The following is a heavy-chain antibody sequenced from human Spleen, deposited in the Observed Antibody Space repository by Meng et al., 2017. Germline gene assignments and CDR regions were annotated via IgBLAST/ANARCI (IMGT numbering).Heavy chain of an antibody. CDR1: GGSFSDYY. J-gene: IGHJ4*02. Sequence: QTQLHQLGAGLLKPSDTLSLTCVVSGGSFSDYYWSWIRQPPGKGLEWIGEINHSGSTNYNPSLENRATISVDTSQNNLSLKLSSVTAADSAVYYCARCPTTMAHDFDYWGQGTLVTVSS. CDR3: ARCPTTMAHDFDY. CDR2: INHSGST. D-gene: IGHD4-11*01. V-gene: IGHV4-34*01.